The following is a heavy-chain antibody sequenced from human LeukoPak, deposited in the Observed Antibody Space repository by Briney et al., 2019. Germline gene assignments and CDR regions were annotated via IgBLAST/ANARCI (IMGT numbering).Heavy chain of an antibody. V-gene: IGHV3-9*01. J-gene: IGHJ4*02. D-gene: IGHD7-27*01. CDR2: ISWNSGSI. CDR1: GFTFDDYA. Sequence: GGSLRLSCAASGFTFDDYAMHWVRQAPGKGLEWVSGISWNSGSIGYADSVKGRFTISRDNAKNSLYLQMNSLRAEDTALYYCAKGRTGEIDYWGQGTLVTVSS. CDR3: AKGRTGEIDY.